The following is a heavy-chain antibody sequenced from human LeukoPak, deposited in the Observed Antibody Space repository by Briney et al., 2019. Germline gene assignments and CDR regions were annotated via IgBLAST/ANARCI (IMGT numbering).Heavy chain of an antibody. J-gene: IGHJ4*02. Sequence: GRSLRLSCAASGFTFSSYAMHWVRQAPGKGLEWVAVISYDGSNKYYADSVKGRFTISRDNSKNTLYLQMNSLRAEDTAVYYCARDHRYSGSYPTFDYWGQGTLVTVSS. CDR1: GFTFSSYA. D-gene: IGHD1-26*01. CDR3: ARDHRYSGSYPTFDY. CDR2: ISYDGSNK. V-gene: IGHV3-30-3*01.